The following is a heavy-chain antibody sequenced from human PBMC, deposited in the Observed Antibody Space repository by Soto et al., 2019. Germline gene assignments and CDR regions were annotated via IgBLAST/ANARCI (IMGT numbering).Heavy chain of an antibody. CDR1: GGSISSYY. CDR2: IYYSGST. V-gene: IGHV4-59*01. CDR3: ARDRRAWELREYYFDY. Sequence: SETLSLTCTVSGGSISSYYWSWIRQPPGKGLEWIGYIYYSGSTNYNPSLKSRVTISVDTSKNQFSLKLSSVTAADTAVYYCARDRRAWELREYYFDYWGQGTLVTVSS. J-gene: IGHJ4*02. D-gene: IGHD1-26*01.